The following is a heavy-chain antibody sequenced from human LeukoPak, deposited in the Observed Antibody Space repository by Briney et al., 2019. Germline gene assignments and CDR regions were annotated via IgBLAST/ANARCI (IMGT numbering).Heavy chain of an antibody. CDR2: INTNTGTP. J-gene: IGHJ3*02. Sequence: ASVKVSCKASGYTFTSIAVNWVRQAPGQGLEWMGWINTNTGTPIYAQGFTGRVVFSLDTSVTTAYLQITTLKAEDSAVYYCARGYSHDREGALDIWGQGTMVTVSS. D-gene: IGHD5-18*01. CDR1: GYTFTSIA. CDR3: ARGYSHDREGALDI. V-gene: IGHV7-4-1*02.